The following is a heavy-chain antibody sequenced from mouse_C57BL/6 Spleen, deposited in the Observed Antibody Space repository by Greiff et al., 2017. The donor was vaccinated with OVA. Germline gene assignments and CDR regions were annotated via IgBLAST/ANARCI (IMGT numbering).Heavy chain of an antibody. D-gene: IGHD2-5*01. CDR2: IYPGDGDT. CDR1: GYAFSSYW. V-gene: IGHV1-80*01. CDR3: ARYSNYGNGYFDV. J-gene: IGHJ1*03. Sequence: VKLMESGAELVKPGASVKISCKASGYAFSSYWMNWVKQRPGKGLEWIGQIYPGDGDTNYNGKFKGKATLTADKSSSTAYMQLSSLTSEDSAVYFCARYSNYGNGYFDVWGTGTTVTVSS.